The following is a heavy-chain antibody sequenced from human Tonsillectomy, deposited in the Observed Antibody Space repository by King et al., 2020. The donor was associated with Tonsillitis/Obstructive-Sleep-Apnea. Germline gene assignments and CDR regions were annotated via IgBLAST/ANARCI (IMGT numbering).Heavy chain of an antibody. Sequence: VQLVESGGGLVQPGGSLRLSCAASGFTFSSYAMSWVRQAPGKGLEWVSAISGSGGSTYYADSVKGRFTISRDNSKNTLYLQMNSQRAEDTAVYYCANVREDIAIDYYSYGMDVWGQGTTVTVSS. CDR3: ANVREDIAIDYYSYGMDV. D-gene: IGHD5-18*01. CDR2: ISGSGGST. CDR1: GFTFSSYA. J-gene: IGHJ6*02. V-gene: IGHV3-23*04.